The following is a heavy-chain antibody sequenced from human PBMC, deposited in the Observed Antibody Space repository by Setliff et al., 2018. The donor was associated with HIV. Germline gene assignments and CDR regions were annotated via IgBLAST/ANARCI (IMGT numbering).Heavy chain of an antibody. CDR2: LSEGGYDT. CDR3: AKGAVPAAIGGYYFDS. CDR1: GFTFSRYP. D-gene: IGHD2-2*01. J-gene: IGHJ4*02. Sequence: GGSLRLSCAASGFTFSRYPMSWVRQAPGKGLEWASSLSEGGYDTYYADSVKGRFTISRDNSKNTLYLQMNSLRAEDTAVYFCAKGAVPAAIGGYYFDSWGQGTLVTVSS. V-gene: IGHV3-23*01.